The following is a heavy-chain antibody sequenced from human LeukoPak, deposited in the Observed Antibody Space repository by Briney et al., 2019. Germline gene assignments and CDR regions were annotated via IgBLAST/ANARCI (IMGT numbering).Heavy chain of an antibody. CDR1: GGSISSGSYY. CDR3: ASVLYGDYDY. CDR2: IYTSGST. V-gene: IGHV4-61*02. J-gene: IGHJ4*02. D-gene: IGHD4-17*01. Sequence: KASQTLSLTCTVSGGSISSGSYYWSWIRQPAGKGLEWIGRIYTSGSTNYNPSLKSRVTISVDTSKNQFSLKLNSVTAADTAVYYCASVLYGDYDYWGQGTLVTVSS.